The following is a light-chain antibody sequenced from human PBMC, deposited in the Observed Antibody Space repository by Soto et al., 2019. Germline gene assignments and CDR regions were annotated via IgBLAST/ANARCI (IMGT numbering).Light chain of an antibody. V-gene: IGKV1-5*01. CDR3: QQYNSYSYT. CDR2: DAS. CDR1: QSISSW. Sequence: DIQMTQSPSTLSASVGDRVTITCRASQSISSWLTWYPQKQGKAPKLLIYDASSLESGVPSRFSGSGSGTELTITISSLQPDDFETYYCQQYNSYSYTFGQGTKVDIK. J-gene: IGKJ2*01.